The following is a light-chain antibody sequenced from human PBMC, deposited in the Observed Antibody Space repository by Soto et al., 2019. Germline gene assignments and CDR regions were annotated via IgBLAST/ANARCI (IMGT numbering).Light chain of an antibody. Sequence: DIPMTQSPSSLSASVGDIVTITCRASQSISSYLNWYQQKPGKAPKLLIYAASSLQSGVPSRFSGSGSGTDFTLTISSLQPEDFATYYCQQRYSTPWTFGQGTKVEIK. CDR1: QSISSY. CDR2: AAS. V-gene: IGKV1-39*01. CDR3: QQRYSTPWT. J-gene: IGKJ1*01.